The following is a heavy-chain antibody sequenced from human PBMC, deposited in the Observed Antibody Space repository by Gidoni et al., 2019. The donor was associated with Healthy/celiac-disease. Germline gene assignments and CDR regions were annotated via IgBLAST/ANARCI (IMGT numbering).Heavy chain of an antibody. CDR3: ASDPTGYYDSSGLDY. J-gene: IGHJ4*02. Sequence: QVQLVESGGGVAQPGRSLILPCAASAFTFTSYGMHWVRQAPGKGLEWVAVIWYDGSNKYYADSVKGRFTTSRDNSKNTLYLQMNSLRAEDTAVYYCASDPTGYYDSSGLDYWGQGTLVTVSS. V-gene: IGHV3-33*01. CDR2: IWYDGSNK. CDR1: AFTFTSYG. D-gene: IGHD3-22*01.